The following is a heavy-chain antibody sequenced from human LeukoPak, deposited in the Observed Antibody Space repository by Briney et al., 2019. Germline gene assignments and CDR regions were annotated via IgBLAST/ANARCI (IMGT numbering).Heavy chain of an antibody. CDR1: GFTFSSYW. D-gene: IGHD2-15*01. Sequence: GGSLRLSCAASGFTFSSYWMHWVRQAPGKGLVWVSRINSDGSSTRYADSVKGRFTISRDNAKNTLYLQMNSLRAEDTAVYYCARVGFLLSGAFDIWGQGTMVTVSS. V-gene: IGHV3-74*01. CDR2: INSDGSST. J-gene: IGHJ3*02. CDR3: ARVGFLLSGAFDI.